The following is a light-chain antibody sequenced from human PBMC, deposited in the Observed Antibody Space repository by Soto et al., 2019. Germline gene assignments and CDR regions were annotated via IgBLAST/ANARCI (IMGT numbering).Light chain of an antibody. Sequence: EIVLTQSPATLSLSPGERATLSCRASQRVSSSLAWYPQKPGQAPRLLIYDASNRATGIPARFSGSGSGTDFTLTISSLEPDDFAVYYCQQRSDCPSTFGGGTKVQIK. J-gene: IGKJ4*01. CDR2: DAS. V-gene: IGKV3-11*01. CDR3: QQRSDCPST. CDR1: QRVSSS.